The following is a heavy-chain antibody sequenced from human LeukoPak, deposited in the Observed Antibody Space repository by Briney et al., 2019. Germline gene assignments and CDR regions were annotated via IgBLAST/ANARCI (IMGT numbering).Heavy chain of an antibody. J-gene: IGHJ6*02. V-gene: IGHV1-18*01. Sequence: GASVKVSCKASGSTVTSYGTSWVRQAPGHGLEWMGWIRAFIGNTNYAQKLQGRVTMTTDTSTSTAYMELRSLRSDDTAVYYCAKGLWDHYGSGIMYYTMDVWGQGSTVIVSS. CDR1: GSTVTSYG. CDR2: IRAFIGNT. CDR3: AKGLWDHYGSGIMYYTMDV. D-gene: IGHD3-10*01.